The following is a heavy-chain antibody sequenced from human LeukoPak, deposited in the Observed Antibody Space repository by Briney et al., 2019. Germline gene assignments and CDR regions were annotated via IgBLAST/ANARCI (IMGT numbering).Heavy chain of an antibody. D-gene: IGHD4-17*01. Sequence: GSLRLSCAASGFTFSSYEMNWVRQAPGKGLEWIGEINHSGSTNYNPSLKSRVTISVDTSKNQFSLKLSSVTAADTAVYYCARLYDYGDYEADWFFDLWGRGTLVTVSS. CDR3: ARLYDYGDYEADWFFDL. CDR1: GFTFSSYE. CDR2: INHSGST. J-gene: IGHJ2*01. V-gene: IGHV4-34*01.